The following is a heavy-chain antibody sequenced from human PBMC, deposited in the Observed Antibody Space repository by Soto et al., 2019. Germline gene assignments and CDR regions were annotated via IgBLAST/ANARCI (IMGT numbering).Heavy chain of an antibody. D-gene: IGHD5-12*01. V-gene: IGHV3-21*01. CDR2: ISSSSSYI. J-gene: IGHJ4*02. CDR3: AIKSGDSGS. CDR1: GFTFSSYS. Sequence: EVQLVESGGGLVKPGGSLRLSCAASGFTFSSYSMNWVRQAPGTGLEWVSSISSSSSYIYYADSVKGRFTISRDNAKSSLYLQRSSLTAEYTAVYYCAIKSGDSGSWGQGTLVTVSS.